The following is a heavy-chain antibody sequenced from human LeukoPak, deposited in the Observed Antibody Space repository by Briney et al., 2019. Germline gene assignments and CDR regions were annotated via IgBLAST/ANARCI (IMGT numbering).Heavy chain of an antibody. Sequence: SETLSLTCAVCGGSFSGYYWSWIRQPPGKGLEWIGEINHSGSTNYNPSLKSRVTISVDTSKNQFSLKLSSVTAADTAVYYCASAVGSGSFQTYYYYMDVWGKGTTVTISS. CDR3: ASAVGSGSFQTYYYYMDV. CDR1: GGSFSGYY. J-gene: IGHJ6*03. V-gene: IGHV4-34*01. CDR2: INHSGST. D-gene: IGHD3-10*01.